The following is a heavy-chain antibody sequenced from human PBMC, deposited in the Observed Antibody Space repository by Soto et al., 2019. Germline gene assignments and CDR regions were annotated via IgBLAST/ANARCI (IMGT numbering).Heavy chain of an antibody. CDR2: IDWDDDK. CDR3: ARMGGSLKNYFDY. D-gene: IGHD1-26*01. CDR1: GFSLSTSKMR. Sequence: SGPTLVNPTQTLTLTCTFSGFSLSTSKMRVSWIRQPPGKALEWLARIDWDDDKFYSTSLKTRLTISKDTFKNQVALTMTNMDSVDTATYYCARMGGSLKNYFDYWGKGTLVTVSS. V-gene: IGHV2-70*04. J-gene: IGHJ4*02.